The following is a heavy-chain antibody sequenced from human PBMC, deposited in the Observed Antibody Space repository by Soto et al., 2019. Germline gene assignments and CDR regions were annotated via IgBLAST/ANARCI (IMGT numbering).Heavy chain of an antibody. V-gene: IGHV3-21*01. Sequence: EVQLVESGGGLVKPGGSLRLSCAASGFTFSSYSMKWVRQAPGKGLEWVSSISSSSSYIYYSDSVKGRFTISSDNPKNALYLQMNSLRAAATAVYYCARDRERIVVDHAFDIWGRGTMVTVSS. CDR2: ISSSSSYI. CDR3: ARDRERIVVDHAFDI. J-gene: IGHJ3*02. CDR1: GFTFSSYS. D-gene: IGHD3-22*01.